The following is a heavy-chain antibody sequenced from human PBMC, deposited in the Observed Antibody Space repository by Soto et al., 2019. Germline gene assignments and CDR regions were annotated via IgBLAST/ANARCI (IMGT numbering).Heavy chain of an antibody. CDR2: INPSGGST. V-gene: IGHV1-46*01. CDR1: GYTFTSYY. J-gene: IGHJ4*02. CDR3: ARSDFDWLSKARYYFDY. Sequence: ASVKVSCKXSGYTFTSYYIHWARQAPGQGLEWMGIINPSGGSTTYAQKFQGRVTMTRDTSTSTVYMELSSLRSEDTAVYYCARSDFDWLSKARYYFDYWGQGTLVTVSS. D-gene: IGHD3-9*01.